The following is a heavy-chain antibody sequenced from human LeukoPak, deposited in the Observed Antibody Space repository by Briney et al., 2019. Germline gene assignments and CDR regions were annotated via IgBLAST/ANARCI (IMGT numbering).Heavy chain of an antibody. J-gene: IGHJ4*02. V-gene: IGHV4-39*01. D-gene: IGHD6-13*01. CDR2: IYYSGST. CDR1: GGSISSSSYY. CDR3: ARGTGYSSSWYLKRWGGYFDY. Sequence: VKPSETLSLTCTVSGGSISSSSYYWGWIRQPPGKGLEWIGSIYYSGSTYYNPSLKSRVTISVDTSKNQFSLKLSSVTAADTAVYYCARGTGYSSSWYLKRWGGYFDYWGQGTLVTVSS.